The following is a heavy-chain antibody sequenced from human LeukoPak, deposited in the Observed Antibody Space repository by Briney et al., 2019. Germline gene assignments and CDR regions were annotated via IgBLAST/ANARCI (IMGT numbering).Heavy chain of an antibody. V-gene: IGHV4-59*08. CDR1: GGSISSYY. CDR3: ARQRNSYGFPFDY. CDR2: IYYSGST. D-gene: IGHD5-18*01. J-gene: IGHJ4*02. Sequence: PSETLSLTCTVSGGSISSYYWSWIRQPPGKGLEWIGYIYYSGSTNYNPSLKSRVTTSVDTSKNQFSLKLSSVTAADTAVYYCARQRNSYGFPFDYWGQGTLVTVSS.